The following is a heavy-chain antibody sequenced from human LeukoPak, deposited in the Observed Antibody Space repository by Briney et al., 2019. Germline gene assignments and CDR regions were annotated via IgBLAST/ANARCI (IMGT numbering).Heavy chain of an antibody. CDR2: ISGSGGST. Sequence: GGSLRLSCAAFGFTFSSYAMSWVRQAPGKGLEWVSAISGSGGSTYYADSVKGRFTISRDNSKNTLYLQMNSLRAEDTAVYYCAKDSVWSGPGRYYYYGMDVWGQGTTVTVSS. D-gene: IGHD3-3*01. CDR1: GFTFSSYA. J-gene: IGHJ6*02. V-gene: IGHV3-23*01. CDR3: AKDSVWSGPGRYYYYGMDV.